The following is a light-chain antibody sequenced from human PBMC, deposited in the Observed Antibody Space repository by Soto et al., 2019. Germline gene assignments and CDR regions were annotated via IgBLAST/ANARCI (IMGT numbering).Light chain of an antibody. J-gene: IGKJ1*01. CDR1: QSISSW. Sequence: DIQMTQSPSTLSSSVGDRVTITCRASQSISSWLAWYQQKPGKAPKLLIYKASSLESGVPSRFSGSGPGTDYTLTISSLQPEDFATYYCQQSYNTPQTFGQGTKVDI. V-gene: IGKV1-5*03. CDR2: KAS. CDR3: QQSYNTPQT.